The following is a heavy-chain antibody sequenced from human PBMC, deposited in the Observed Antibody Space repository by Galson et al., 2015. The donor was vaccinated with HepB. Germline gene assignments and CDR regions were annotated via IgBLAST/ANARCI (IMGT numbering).Heavy chain of an antibody. J-gene: IGHJ3*01. CDR1: GFTFSDYY. CDR3: ARVADADYGDHSHFDS. CDR2: ISSSSTYT. Sequence: SLRLSCAASGFTFSDYYMSWIRQAPGKGLEWISYISSSSTYTNYAGSVKGRFTISRDNAKNSLYLRINSLRAEDTAVFYCARVADADYGDHSHFDSWGQGTMVTVSS. D-gene: IGHD4-17*01. V-gene: IGHV3-11*06.